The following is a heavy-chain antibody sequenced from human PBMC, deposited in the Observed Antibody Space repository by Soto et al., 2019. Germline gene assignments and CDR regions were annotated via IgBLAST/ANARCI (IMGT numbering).Heavy chain of an antibody. CDR3: ARGGTDTAMDFYGMDV. D-gene: IGHD5-18*01. V-gene: IGHV1-18*01. J-gene: IGHJ6*02. Sequence: ASVKVSCKASGYTFTSYGISWVRQAPGQGLEWMGWISAYNGNTYYADSVKGRFTISRDNSKNTLYLQMNSLRAEDTAVYYCARGGTDTAMDFYGMDVWGQGTTVTVSS. CDR2: ISAYNGNT. CDR1: GYTFTSYG.